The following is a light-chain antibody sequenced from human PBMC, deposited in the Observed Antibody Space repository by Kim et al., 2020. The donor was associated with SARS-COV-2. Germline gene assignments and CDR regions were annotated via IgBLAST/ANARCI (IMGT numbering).Light chain of an antibody. CDR2: EDN. Sequence: NFMLTQPHSVSESPGTTVTISCTGSSGSIASNYVQWYQQRPGSAPTTVIYEDNQRPSGVPDRFSGSIDSSSNSASLTISGLKTEDEADYYCQSYDSSNQGVVFGGGTQLTVL. V-gene: IGLV6-57*02. CDR1: SGSIASNY. J-gene: IGLJ2*01. CDR3: QSYDSSNQGVV.